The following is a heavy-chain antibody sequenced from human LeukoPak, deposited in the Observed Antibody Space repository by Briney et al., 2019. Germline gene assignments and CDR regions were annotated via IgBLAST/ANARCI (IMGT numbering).Heavy chain of an antibody. Sequence: PGGSLRLSCTASGFTFSTYGMSWVRQAPGKGLEWVSAISGGGDYTYSAVSVKGRFTISRDNSKNTLYLQMNSLRAEDTAVYYCAKDRAYSGYVNSVLIDYWGQGTLVTVSS. J-gene: IGHJ4*02. V-gene: IGHV3-23*01. CDR1: GFTFSTYG. D-gene: IGHD5-12*01. CDR2: ISGGGDYT. CDR3: AKDRAYSGYVNSVLIDY.